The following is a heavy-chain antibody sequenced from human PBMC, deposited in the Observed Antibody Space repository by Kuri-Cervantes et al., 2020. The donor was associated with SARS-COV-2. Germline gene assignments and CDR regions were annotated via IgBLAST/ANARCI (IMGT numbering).Heavy chain of an antibody. D-gene: IGHD6-19*01. J-gene: IGHJ3*02. CDR2: ISGSGGST. V-gene: IGHV3-23*01. Sequence: GESLKISCAASGFTFSNSDMNWVRQAPGKGLEWVSAISGSGGSTYYADSVKGRFTISRDNSKNTLYLQMNSLRAEDTAVYYCAKVRGSGWTDAFDIWGQGTMVTVSS. CDR3: AKVRGSGWTDAFDI. CDR1: GFTFSNSD.